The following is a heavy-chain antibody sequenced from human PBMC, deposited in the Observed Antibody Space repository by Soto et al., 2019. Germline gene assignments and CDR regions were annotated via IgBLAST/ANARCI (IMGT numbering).Heavy chain of an antibody. Sequence: QLVQSGAEVKKPGASVKVSCKTSGPTFIAYYIHWVRQAPGQGLEWMGWIDPKSGGTTYEQKFMGRVTMTRDTSINTAYLELHTLSSDDTALYYCARISVDVPEWGEGALITVSS. CDR2: IDPKSGGT. CDR3: ARISVDVPE. J-gene: IGHJ4*02. D-gene: IGHD2-15*01. CDR1: GPTFIAYY. V-gene: IGHV1-2*02.